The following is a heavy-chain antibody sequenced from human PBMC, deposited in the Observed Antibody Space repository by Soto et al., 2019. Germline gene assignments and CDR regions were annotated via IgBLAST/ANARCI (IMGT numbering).Heavy chain of an antibody. CDR3: ARERSYYDSSGLTGY. CDR1: GFTFSSYG. Sequence: ESGGGVVQPGRSLRLSCAASGFTFSSYGMHWVRQAPGKGLEWVAVIWYDGSNKYYADSVKGRFTISRDNSKNTLYLQMNSLRAEDTAVYYCARERSYYDSSGLTGYWGQGTLVTVSS. V-gene: IGHV3-33*01. D-gene: IGHD3-22*01. CDR2: IWYDGSNK. J-gene: IGHJ4*02.